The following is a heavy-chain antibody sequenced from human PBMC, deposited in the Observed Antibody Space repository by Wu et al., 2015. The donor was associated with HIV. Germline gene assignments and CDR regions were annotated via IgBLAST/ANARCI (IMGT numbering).Heavy chain of an antibody. Sequence: QVQLVQSGREVKKPGSSVKVSCKASGGTFSSYAISWVRQAPGQGLEWMGGIIPIFGTANYAQKFQGRVTITADESTSTAYMELSSLRSEDTAVYYCARGGLYYDILTGPVENWYFDLWGRGTLVTVSS. J-gene: IGHJ2*01. V-gene: IGHV1-69*12. CDR3: ARGGLYYDILTGPVENWYFDL. D-gene: IGHD3-9*01. CDR2: IIPIFGTA. CDR1: GGTFSSYA.